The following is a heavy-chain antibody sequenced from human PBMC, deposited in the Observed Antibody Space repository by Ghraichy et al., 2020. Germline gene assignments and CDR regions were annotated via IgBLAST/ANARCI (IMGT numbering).Heavy chain of an antibody. D-gene: IGHD6-19*01. V-gene: IGHV4-34*01. CDR2: INHSGST. CDR3: ARGRGSSADY. Sequence: SETLSLTCAVYGGSFSGYYRCWIRNRQRQGQERIGEINHSGSTNYNPSLKSRVTISVDTSKNQFYLKLSSVTATDTAVYYCARGRGSSADYWGQGTLVTVSS. J-gene: IGHJ4*02. CDR1: GGSFSGYY.